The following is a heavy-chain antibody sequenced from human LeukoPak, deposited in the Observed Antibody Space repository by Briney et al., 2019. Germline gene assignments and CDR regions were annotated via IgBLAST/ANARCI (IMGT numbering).Heavy chain of an antibody. D-gene: IGHD6-19*01. CDR1: GYTFTGYY. V-gene: IGHV1-2*02. CDR3: AREGSGCDSFDI. CDR2: INPNSGGT. J-gene: IGHJ3*02. Sequence: SVTVSCTASGYTFTGYYMRGVRQAPGQGLEWMGWINPNSGGTNYAQKFQGRVTMTRDTSISTAYMELSRLRSDDTAVYSCAREGSGCDSFDIWGEGTMVTVSS.